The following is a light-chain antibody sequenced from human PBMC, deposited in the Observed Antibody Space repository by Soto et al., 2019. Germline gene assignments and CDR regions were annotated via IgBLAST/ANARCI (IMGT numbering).Light chain of an antibody. V-gene: IGKV1-5*03. CDR3: QRFDTSNAMYF. CDR2: KSS. CDR1: ESINRR. J-gene: IGKJ2*01. Sequence: DIQMTQSPSTLSASVGDRVTITCRASESINRRLAWYQQKPGSAPKLLIYKSSTLESGVPSRLSGSGYGTELTLTISGIQPDDFATYYCQRFDTSNAMYFFGPGTKVDIK.